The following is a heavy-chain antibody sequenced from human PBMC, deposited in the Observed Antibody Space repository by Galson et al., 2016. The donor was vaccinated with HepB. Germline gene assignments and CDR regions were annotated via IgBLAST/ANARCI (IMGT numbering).Heavy chain of an antibody. V-gene: IGHV2-5*01. J-gene: IGHJ4*02. CDR3: EHRVGHWNELFDN. CDR1: GFSLRSSGVG. Sequence: PALVKPTQTLTLTCTFSGFSLRSSGVGVGWIRQPPGQAPEWLALVTWNDHNRFNPPLKSTVTVTKDTSKNQVILIMTNMDPVDTGTYDCEHRVGHWNELFDNWGPGTLVTVSS. CDR2: VTWNDHN. D-gene: IGHD1-1*01.